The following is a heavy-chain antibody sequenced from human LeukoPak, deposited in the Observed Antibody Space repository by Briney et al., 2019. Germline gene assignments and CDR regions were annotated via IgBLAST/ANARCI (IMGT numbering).Heavy chain of an antibody. CDR2: ISVSGGST. CDR1: GFTFSSYS. V-gene: IGHV3-23*01. J-gene: IGHJ4*02. D-gene: IGHD2-2*02. Sequence: GGSLRLSCAASGFTFSSYSMNWVRQAPGKGLEWVSSISVSGGSTYYADSVKGRFTISRDNSKNTLYLQMNSLRAEDTAVYYCAKEWGGVVPAAISHYWGQGTLVTVSS. CDR3: AKEWGGVVPAAISHY.